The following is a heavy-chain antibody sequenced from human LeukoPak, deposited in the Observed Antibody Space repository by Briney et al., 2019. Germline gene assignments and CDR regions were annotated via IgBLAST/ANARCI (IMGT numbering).Heavy chain of an antibody. CDR2: IRSKVNRYAT. V-gene: IGHV3-73*01. J-gene: IGHJ4*02. CDR3: CTWGGRGDIGEVSLDY. Sequence: PGGSLRLSCAASGFTFSGSTVHWVRQTSGKGLEWVGHIRSKVNRYATAYAASVKGRFTISRDDSKNTAYLQMNSLRTEDTAVYYCCTWGGRGDIGEVSLDYWGQGTLVTVSS. CDR1: GFTFSGST. D-gene: IGHD2-2*01.